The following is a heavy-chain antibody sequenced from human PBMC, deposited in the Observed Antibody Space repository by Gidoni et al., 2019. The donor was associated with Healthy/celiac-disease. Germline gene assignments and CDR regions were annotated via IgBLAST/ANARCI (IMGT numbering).Heavy chain of an antibody. Sequence: QVQLQESGPGLVKPSQTLSLTCTVSGGSISRGSYYCSWIRQPAGKGLEWIGRIYTSGSTNYNPYLKSRVTISVDTSKNQFSLKLSSGTAADTAVYYCAREGHIVVVTAIGMSEAFDIWGQGTMVTVSS. V-gene: IGHV4-61*02. CDR1: GGSISRGSYY. J-gene: IGHJ3*02. CDR3: AREGHIVVVTAIGMSEAFDI. CDR2: IYTSGST. D-gene: IGHD2-21*02.